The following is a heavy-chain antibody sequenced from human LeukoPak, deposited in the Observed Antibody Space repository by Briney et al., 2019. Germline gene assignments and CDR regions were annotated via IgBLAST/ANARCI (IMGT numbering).Heavy chain of an antibody. CDR3: ARAGMTGTPDY. J-gene: IGHJ4*02. CDR2: IKEDGSAT. Sequence: PGGSLRLSSEVSGFTFSNFWMTWVCQAPGKGLEWVANIKEDGSATYYVDSVKGRFTLSRDNARNVLYLQMKYVGVDDTAVYYCARAGMTGTPDYWGQGTLVTVSS. V-gene: IGHV3-7*01. CDR1: GFTFSNFW. D-gene: IGHD3-9*01.